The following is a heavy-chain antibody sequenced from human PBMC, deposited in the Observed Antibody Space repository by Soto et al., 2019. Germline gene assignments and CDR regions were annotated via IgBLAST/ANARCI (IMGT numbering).Heavy chain of an antibody. Sequence: LYLRYSVCGDSNSRLYRRWIRQPPGKGLEGIGYFSYSGRNHYNPSLPSRVNNSVDTSKDQFSRKLSSVTAADTALYDCAIGVIAAVGSGFADWGQGTQVTVSS. CDR1: GDSNSRLY. CDR2: FSYSGRN. CDR3: AIGVIAAVGSGFAD. J-gene: IGHJ4*02. V-gene: IGHV4-59*11. D-gene: IGHD6-6*01.